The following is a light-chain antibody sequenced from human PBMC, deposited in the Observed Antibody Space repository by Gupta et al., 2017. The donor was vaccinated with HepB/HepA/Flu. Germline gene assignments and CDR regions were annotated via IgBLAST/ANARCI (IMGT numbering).Light chain of an antibody. J-gene: IGLJ3*02. CDR2: DNN. CDR3: GTWDSSLSAPV. Sequence: QSVFTQPPSVSAAPGQKVTISCSGSSSNIGNNYVSWYQQLPGTAPKLLIYDNNKRPSGIPDRFSGSKSGTSATLGINGLQTGDEADYYCGTWDSSLSAPVFGGGTKLTGL. V-gene: IGLV1-51*01. CDR1: SSNIGNNY.